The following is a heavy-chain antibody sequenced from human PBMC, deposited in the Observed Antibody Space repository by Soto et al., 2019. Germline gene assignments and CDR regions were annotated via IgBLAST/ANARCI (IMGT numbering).Heavy chain of an antibody. CDR1: GFTFRGYW. D-gene: IGHD2-15*01. V-gene: IGHV3-74*01. Sequence: LRLSCGGSGFTFRGYWMHWVRQSPEKGLVWVSRINSDGTTTAYADSVKGRFTISRDNSKNTLFLQMTSLRADDTAVYYCTHCRGESCHGGYFGMDVWGQGTTVTVSS. CDR2: INSDGTTT. J-gene: IGHJ6*02. CDR3: THCRGESCHGGYFGMDV.